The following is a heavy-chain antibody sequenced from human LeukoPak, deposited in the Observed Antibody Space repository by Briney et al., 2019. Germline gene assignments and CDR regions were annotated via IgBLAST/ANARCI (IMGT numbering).Heavy chain of an antibody. CDR3: ARVGRGWFGELLSPGAYYFDY. J-gene: IGHJ4*02. CDR2: IYHSGST. V-gene: IGHV4-38-2*02. D-gene: IGHD3-10*01. CDR1: GYSISSGYY. Sequence: SETLSLTCTVSGYSISSGYYWGWIRRPPGKGLEWIGSIYHSGSTYYNPSLKSRVTISVDTSKSQFSLKLSSETAADTAVYYCARVGRGWFGELLSPGAYYFDYWGQGTLVTVSS.